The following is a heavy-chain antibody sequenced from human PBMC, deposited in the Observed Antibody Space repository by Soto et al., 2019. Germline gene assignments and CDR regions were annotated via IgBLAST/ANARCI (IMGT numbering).Heavy chain of an antibody. CDR3: AKSGSWYFFVMDV. D-gene: IGHD6-13*01. V-gene: IGHV3-23*01. CDR2: SSGSGGRT. CDR1: GFTFSSYA. J-gene: IGHJ6*03. Sequence: VQLLESGGGLIQPGVSLRLSCAASGFTFSSYAMSWVRQAPGKGLEWVSASSGSGGRTYYADSVKGRFTISRDDSKNTLDLQMNSLRAEDRALYYFAKSGSWYFFVMDVWGTGTTVTVSS.